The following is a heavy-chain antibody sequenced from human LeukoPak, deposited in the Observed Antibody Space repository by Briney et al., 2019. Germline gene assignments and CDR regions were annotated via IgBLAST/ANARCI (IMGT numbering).Heavy chain of an antibody. V-gene: IGHV4-34*01. CDR3: ARLPFWSGYRFAY. CDR1: GGSFSGYY. D-gene: IGHD3-3*01. Sequence: PSETLSLTCAVYGGSFSGYYWSWIRQPPGKGLEWIGEINHSGSTNYNPSLKSRVTISVDTSKNQFSLKLSSVTAADTAVYYCARLPFWSGYRFAYWGQGTLVTVSS. J-gene: IGHJ4*02. CDR2: INHSGST.